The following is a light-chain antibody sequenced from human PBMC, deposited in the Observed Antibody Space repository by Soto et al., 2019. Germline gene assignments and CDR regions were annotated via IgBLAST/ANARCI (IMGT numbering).Light chain of an antibody. V-gene: IGKV4-1*01. Sequence: DIVMTQSPDSLAVSLGERATINCKSSQSVFYSSNNRNYLAWYQQKPGQPPELLIYWASTRESGVPDRFSGSGSGTDFTLTISSLQAEDVAVYSCQQYYSFPFTFGPGTKVDIK. J-gene: IGKJ3*01. CDR2: WAS. CDR1: QSVFYSSNNRNY. CDR3: QQYYSFPFT.